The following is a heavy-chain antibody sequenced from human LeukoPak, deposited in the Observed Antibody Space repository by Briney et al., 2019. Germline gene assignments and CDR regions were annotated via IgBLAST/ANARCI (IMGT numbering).Heavy chain of an antibody. D-gene: IGHD4-17*01. CDR2: ISAYNGNT. J-gene: IGHJ5*02. Sequence: GPVKVSCKASGYTFTSYGISWVRQAPGQGLEWMGWISAYNGNTNYAQKLQGRVTMTTDTSTSTAYMELRSLRSDGTAVYYCARSYYGGKRGWFDPWGQGTLVTVSS. V-gene: IGHV1-18*01. CDR1: GYTFTSYG. CDR3: ARSYYGGKRGWFDP.